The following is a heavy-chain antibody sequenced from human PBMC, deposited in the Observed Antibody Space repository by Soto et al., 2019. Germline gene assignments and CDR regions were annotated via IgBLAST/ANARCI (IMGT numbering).Heavy chain of an antibody. Sequence: HVQLVQSGAEVKKPGSSVKVSCKASGGTFSSYGISWVRQAPGQGLVWAGGMIPLVGTTKNAQRFQDSVTITAAASTGTYYMDLNSLTFEDPAVYYCARAPLGRRGRQYHHHAMDVWCPGTTVTVYS. CDR3: ARAPLGRRGRQYHHHAMDV. CDR1: GGTFSSYG. CDR2: MIPLVGTT. D-gene: IGHD3-3*02. J-gene: IGHJ6*02. V-gene: IGHV1-69*12.